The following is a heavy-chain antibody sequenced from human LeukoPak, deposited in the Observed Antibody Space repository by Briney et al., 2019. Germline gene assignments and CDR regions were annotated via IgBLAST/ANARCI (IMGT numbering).Heavy chain of an antibody. CDR3: AYNSSSWYGAFDY. D-gene: IGHD6-13*01. V-gene: IGHV3-23*01. Sequence: GGSLRLSCAASRFTFSSYVMSWVRQAPGKGLEWVSAISGSGGTTYYADSVKGRFTISRDNSKDTLYLQMNSLRAEDTAVYYCAYNSSSWYGAFDYWGQGTLVTVSS. CDR2: ISGSGGTT. CDR1: RFTFSSYV. J-gene: IGHJ4*02.